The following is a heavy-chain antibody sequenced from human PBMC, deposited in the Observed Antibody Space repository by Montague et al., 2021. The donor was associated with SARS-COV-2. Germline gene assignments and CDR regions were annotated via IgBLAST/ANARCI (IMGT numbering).Heavy chain of an antibody. D-gene: IGHD3-22*01. Sequence: SETLSLTCAGYGGSFSDSHWSWLRQPPGKGLEWMGEINQSGSTKYNPSLKSRVTIPVYTSKNQFSLKLSSLTAADTAVYYCARGQSGITMIVVAILGVEFYFDNWGQGTLVTVSS. V-gene: IGHV4-34*01. CDR2: INQSGST. CDR3: ARGQSGITMIVVAILGVEFYFDN. CDR1: GGSFSDSH. J-gene: IGHJ4*02.